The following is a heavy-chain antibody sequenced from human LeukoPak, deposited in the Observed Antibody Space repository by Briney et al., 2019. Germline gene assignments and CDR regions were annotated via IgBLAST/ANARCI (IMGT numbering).Heavy chain of an antibody. CDR2: IDPNNGGT. CDR1: GYTFTGYQ. Sequence: ASVKVSCRASGYTFTGYQMHWVRQAPGQGLEWMGWIDPNNGGTNYAQKFQGRVTMTRDTSITAAYLELISLKYDDAAVYYCAVLSGCTSARCYRGFNYWGQGTLVTVSS. J-gene: IGHJ4*02. V-gene: IGHV1-2*02. D-gene: IGHD2-2*02. CDR3: AVLSGCTSARCYRGFNY.